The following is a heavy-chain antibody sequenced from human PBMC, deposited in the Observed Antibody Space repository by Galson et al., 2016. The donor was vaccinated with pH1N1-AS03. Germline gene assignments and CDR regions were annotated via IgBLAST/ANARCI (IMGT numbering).Heavy chain of an antibody. Sequence: SVKVSCKASGYSFPTYSFNWVRQAPGQGLEWLGWISAYSGDTHYARKFQGRVTLTTDTSPRTAHMELRSLPSDDTAVYYCARAHYNADYVPDFWGQGTLVTVSS. CDR1: GYSFPTYS. D-gene: IGHD4-17*01. V-gene: IGHV1-18*04. CDR2: ISAYSGDT. CDR3: ARAHYNADYVPDF. J-gene: IGHJ4*02.